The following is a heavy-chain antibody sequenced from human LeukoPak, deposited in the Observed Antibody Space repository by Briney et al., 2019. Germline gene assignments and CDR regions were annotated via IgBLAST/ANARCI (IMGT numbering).Heavy chain of an antibody. V-gene: IGHV7-4-1*02. CDR1: RYTITNNW. Sequence: ASVKVSCKASRYTITNNWMHWVRQAPGQGLEWMGWINTNTGNPTYAQGFTGRFVFSLDTSVSTAYLQISSLKAEDTAVYYCARGRRYSSGWYESLDYYYYYYMDVWGKGTRSPSP. J-gene: IGHJ6*03. D-gene: IGHD6-19*01. CDR2: INTNTGNP. CDR3: ARGRRYSSGWYESLDYYYYYYMDV.